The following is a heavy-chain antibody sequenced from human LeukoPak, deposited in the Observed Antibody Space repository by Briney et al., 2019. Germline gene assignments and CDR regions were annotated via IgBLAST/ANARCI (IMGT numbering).Heavy chain of an antibody. Sequence: GGCLRLSCTVSGFTLSSYEMSWIRQAPGKGVEWVSSIDYDGGSGHYADSVKGRFTISRDNSKNTLFLHLNSLRGEDTAVYYCTRNSGWYGLSWGQGTLVTVSS. CDR3: TRNSGWYGLS. D-gene: IGHD6-19*01. V-gene: IGHV3-23*01. CDR2: IDYDGGSG. J-gene: IGHJ1*01. CDR1: GFTLSSYE.